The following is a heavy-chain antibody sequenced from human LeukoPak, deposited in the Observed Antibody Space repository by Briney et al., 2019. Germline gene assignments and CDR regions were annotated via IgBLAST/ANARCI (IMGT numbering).Heavy chain of an antibody. CDR2: ISGSGGST. J-gene: IGHJ3*02. D-gene: IGHD3-22*01. CDR3: AKAALYYYDSSNAFDI. CDR1: GFTFSSYA. Sequence: GGSLRLSCAASGFTFSSYAMSWVRQAPGKGLEWVSAISGSGGSTYYADSVKGRFTISRDNSKNTLYLQMNSLRAEDTAVYYCAKAALYYYDSSNAFDIWGQGTMVTVSS. V-gene: IGHV3-23*01.